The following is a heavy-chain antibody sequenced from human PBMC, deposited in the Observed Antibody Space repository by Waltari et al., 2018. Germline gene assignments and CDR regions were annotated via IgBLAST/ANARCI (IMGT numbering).Heavy chain of an antibody. D-gene: IGHD6-19*01. Sequence: QEQLLESGGGVAQPGRSLRLACAAAGFSVSNFAMHWVRQAPGKWLEWVSLTSYDGKSKFYSDSAKCRFTISRNNSKNMLYLHLNSLRTEDTAVYYCARERTGCSPLDAFDIWGHGTMVTVSS. CDR2: TSYDGKSK. V-gene: IGHV3-30*04. CDR3: ARERTGCSPLDAFDI. CDR1: GFSVSNFA. J-gene: IGHJ3*02.